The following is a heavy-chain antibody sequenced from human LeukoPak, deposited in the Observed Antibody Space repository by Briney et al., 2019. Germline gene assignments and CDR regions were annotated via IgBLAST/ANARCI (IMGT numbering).Heavy chain of an antibody. Sequence: ASVRVSCKASGYTFTSYDINWVRQATGQGLEWMGWMNPNSGNTGYAQKFQGRVTITRNTSISTAYMELSSLRSEDTAVYYCARGGGYPYAFDIWGQGTMVTVSS. CDR2: MNPNSGNT. V-gene: IGHV1-8*03. CDR3: ARGGGYPYAFDI. CDR1: GYTFTSYD. D-gene: IGHD6-25*01. J-gene: IGHJ3*02.